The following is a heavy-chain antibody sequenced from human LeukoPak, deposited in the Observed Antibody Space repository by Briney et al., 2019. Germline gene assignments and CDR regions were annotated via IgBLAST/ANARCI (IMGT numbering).Heavy chain of an antibody. V-gene: IGHV3-30*03. CDR3: AREQYYYDSSGCVDY. CDR2: ISYDEINK. CDR1: GFTFSSYG. D-gene: IGHD3-22*01. J-gene: IGHJ4*02. Sequence: PGGSLRLSCAASGFTFSSYGMHWVRQAPGKGLEWVALISYDEINKYYADSVKGRFTISRDISKNTLYLQMNSLRAEDTAVYYCAREQYYYDSSGCVDYWGQGTLVTVSS.